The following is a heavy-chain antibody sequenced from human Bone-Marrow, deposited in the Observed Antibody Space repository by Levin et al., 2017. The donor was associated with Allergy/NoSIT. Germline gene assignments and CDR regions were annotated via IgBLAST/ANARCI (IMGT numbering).Heavy chain of an antibody. CDR3: ARGGCSATSCLDY. V-gene: IGHV3-74*01. CDR1: FFLFLLSS. Sequence: GGFLSLSFFFSFFLFLLSSLHWVRQAPGKGLAWVSNIHTDTSVTNYADSVKGQFTISLDHAKNTLYLQMNSLRAEDTAVYYCARGGCSATSCLDYWGQGTLVTVSS. J-gene: IGHJ4*02. CDR2: IHTDTSVT. D-gene: IGHD2-15*01.